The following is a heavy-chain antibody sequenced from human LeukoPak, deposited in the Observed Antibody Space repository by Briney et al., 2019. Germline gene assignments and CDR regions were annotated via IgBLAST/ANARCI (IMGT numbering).Heavy chain of an antibody. CDR2: ISAYNGNT. Sequence: GASVKVSCKASGGTFSSYAISWVRQAPGQGLEWMGWISAYNGNTNYAQKLQGRVTMTTDTSTSTAYMELRSLRSDDTAVYYCARDRYPYGEEVWFDPWSQGTLSPSPQ. J-gene: IGHJ5*02. D-gene: IGHD4-17*01. CDR3: ARDRYPYGEEVWFDP. CDR1: GGTFSSYA. V-gene: IGHV1-18*01.